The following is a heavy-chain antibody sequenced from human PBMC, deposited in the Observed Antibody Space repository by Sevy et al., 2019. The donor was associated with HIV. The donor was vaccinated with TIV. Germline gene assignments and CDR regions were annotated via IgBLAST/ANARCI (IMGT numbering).Heavy chain of an antibody. Sequence: GGSLRLSCAASGFTFSNYGMHWVRQAPGKGLEWVAVIWYDGSYKYYADSVKGRLTSSRDNTKGTLYLKMNSLSAEDTAVYYCAKTFAIFGVLMSPDFDPWGQGTLVTVSS. V-gene: IGHV3-33*06. CDR2: IWYDGSYK. CDR3: AKTFAIFGVLMSPDFDP. CDR1: GFTFSNYG. J-gene: IGHJ5*02. D-gene: IGHD3-3*01.